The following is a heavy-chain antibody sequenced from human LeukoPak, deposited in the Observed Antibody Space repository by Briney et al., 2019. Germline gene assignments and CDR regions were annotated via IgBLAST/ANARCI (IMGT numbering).Heavy chain of an antibody. V-gene: IGHV3-9*01. CDR3: ARDKVEGPTKFDS. D-gene: IGHD5-24*01. CDR2: ISWNSGTI. J-gene: IGHJ5*01. Sequence: GRSLRLSCAASGSSFDDHAMHWVRQAPGKGLEWVSGISWNSGTILYADSVKGRFTISRDNAKNAVYLHMNSLRPEDTAIYYCARDKVEGPTKFDSWGQGIRVTVSS. CDR1: GSSFDDHA.